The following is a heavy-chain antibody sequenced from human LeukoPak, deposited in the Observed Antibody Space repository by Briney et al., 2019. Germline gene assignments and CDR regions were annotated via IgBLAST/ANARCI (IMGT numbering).Heavy chain of an antibody. J-gene: IGHJ4*02. V-gene: IGHV3-23*01. CDR1: GFTFSSYA. CDR3: AKNSGSYYRPLDY. CDR2: ISGSGGST. D-gene: IGHD1-26*01. Sequence: RGSLRLSCAASGFTFSSYAMSWVRQAPGKGLEWVSAISGSGGSTYYAGSVKGRFTISRDNSKNTLYLQVNGLRAEDTAVYYCAKNSGSYYRPLDYWGQGTLVTVSS.